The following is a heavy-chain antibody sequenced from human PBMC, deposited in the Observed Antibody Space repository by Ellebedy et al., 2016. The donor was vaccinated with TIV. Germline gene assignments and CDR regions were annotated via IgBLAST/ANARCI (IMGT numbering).Heavy chain of an antibody. Sequence: SVKVSCXASGGTFSSYAISWVRQAPGQGLEWMGGIIPIFGTANYAQKFQGRVTITADESTSTAYMELSSLRSEDTAVYYFARAVDTAMVPPYYYGMDVWGQGTTVTVSS. V-gene: IGHV1-69*13. J-gene: IGHJ6*02. CDR1: GGTFSSYA. CDR3: ARAVDTAMVPPYYYGMDV. CDR2: IIPIFGTA. D-gene: IGHD5-18*01.